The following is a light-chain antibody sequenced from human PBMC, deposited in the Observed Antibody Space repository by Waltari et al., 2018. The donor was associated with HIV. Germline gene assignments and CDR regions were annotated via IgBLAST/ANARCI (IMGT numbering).Light chain of an antibody. J-gene: IGLJ3*02. CDR1: NSNIGTHY. CDR3: AAWDDILSGLV. Sequence: QSVLTQPPSASGTPGQRVTISCSGSNSNIGTHYVYWYQQLPGTTPKLLIYRNGQRPAGVPDRFSGSKAGTSASLAISGLRSEDEAAYYCAAWDDILSGLVFGGGTKLTVL. V-gene: IGLV1-47*01. CDR2: RNG.